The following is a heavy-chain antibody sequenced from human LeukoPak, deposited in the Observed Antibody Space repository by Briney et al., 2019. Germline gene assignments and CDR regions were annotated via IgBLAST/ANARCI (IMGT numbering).Heavy chain of an antibody. J-gene: IGHJ5*02. CDR2: IYTSGST. Sequence: SETLSLTCTVSGGSISSYYWSWIRQPAGKGLEWIGRIYTSGSTNYNPSLKSRVTMSVDTSKNQFSLKLSSVTAADTAVYYSARDRYCSSTSCYTAGGWFDPWGQGTLVTVSS. V-gene: IGHV4-4*07. CDR1: GGSISSYY. D-gene: IGHD2-2*02. CDR3: ARDRYCSSTSCYTAGGWFDP.